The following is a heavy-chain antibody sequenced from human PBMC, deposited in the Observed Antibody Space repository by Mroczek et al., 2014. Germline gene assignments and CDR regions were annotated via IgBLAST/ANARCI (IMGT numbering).Heavy chain of an antibody. J-gene: IGHJ5*02. D-gene: IGHD2-2*01. V-gene: IGHV4-30-4*01. CDR1: GGSISSGDYY. Sequence: QVQLQESGPGLVKPSQTLSLTCTVSGGSISSGDYYWSWIRQPPGKGLEWIGYIYYSGSTYYNPSLKSRVTISVDTSKNQFSLKLSSVTAADTAVYYCARVVPAATQPYNWFDPVGPGNPGHRLL. CDR2: IYYSGST. CDR3: ARVVPAATQPYNWFDP.